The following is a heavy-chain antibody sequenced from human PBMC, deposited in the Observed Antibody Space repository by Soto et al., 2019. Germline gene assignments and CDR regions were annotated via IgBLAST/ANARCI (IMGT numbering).Heavy chain of an antibody. Sequence: QVQLQQWGAGLLKPSETLSLTCAVYGGSFSGYYWSWIRQPPGKGLEWIGEINHSGSTNYNPSLKSRVTISVDTSKNQFSLKLSSVTAADTAVYYCARGAVTYYYYGMDVWGQGTTVTVSS. CDR1: GGSFSGYY. V-gene: IGHV4-34*01. D-gene: IGHD6-19*01. CDR3: ARGAVTYYYYGMDV. CDR2: INHSGST. J-gene: IGHJ6*02.